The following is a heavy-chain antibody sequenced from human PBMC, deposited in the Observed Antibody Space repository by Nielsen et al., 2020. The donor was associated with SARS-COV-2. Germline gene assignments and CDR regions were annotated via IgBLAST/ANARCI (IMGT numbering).Heavy chain of an antibody. CDR1: GGSFSGYY. V-gene: IGHV4-34*01. CDR3: ASETLAAAGNGDAFDI. CDR2: INHSGST. D-gene: IGHD6-13*01. J-gene: IGHJ3*02. Sequence: SQTLSLTCAVYGGSFSGYYWSWIRQPPGKGLEWIGEINHSGSTNYNPSLKSRVTISVDTSKNQFSLKLSSVTAADTAVYYCASETLAAAGNGDAFDIWGQGTMVTVSS.